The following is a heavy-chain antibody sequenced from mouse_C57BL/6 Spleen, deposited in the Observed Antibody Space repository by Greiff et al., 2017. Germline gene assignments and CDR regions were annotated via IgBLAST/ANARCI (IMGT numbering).Heavy chain of an antibody. Sequence: EVKLEESGPGLVKPSQSLSLTCSVTGYSITSGYYWNWIRQFPGNKLEWMGYISYDGGNNYNPSLKNRISITRDTSKNQFFLKLNSVTTEDTATYYCARGGYSNWYFDVWGTGTTVTVSS. CDR1: GYSITSGYY. V-gene: IGHV3-6*01. CDR2: ISYDGGN. CDR3: ARGGYSNWYFDV. D-gene: IGHD2-5*01. J-gene: IGHJ1*03.